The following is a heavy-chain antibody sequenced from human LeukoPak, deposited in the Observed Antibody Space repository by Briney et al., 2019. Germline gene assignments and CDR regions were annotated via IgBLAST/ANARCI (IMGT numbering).Heavy chain of an antibody. Sequence: GGSLRLSCAASGFTFSSYSMNWVRQAPGKGLEWVSSISSSSSYIYYADSVKGRFTISRDNAKNSLYLQMNSLRAEDTALYYCAKDVKAAAKGKGTRFDFWGQGTLVTVSS. CDR3: AKDVKAAAKGKGTRFDF. CDR2: ISSSSSYI. CDR1: GFTFSSYS. V-gene: IGHV3-21*04. D-gene: IGHD6-13*01. J-gene: IGHJ4*02.